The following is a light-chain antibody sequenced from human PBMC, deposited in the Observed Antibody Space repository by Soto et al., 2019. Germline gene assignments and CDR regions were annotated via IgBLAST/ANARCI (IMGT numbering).Light chain of an antibody. Sequence: QLVLTQSPSASASLGASVKLTCTLSSGHSSDPIAWHQQQPEKGPRYLMKIHRDGSHSKGDGIPDRFSGSSSGAERYLTISTLQSEDEGDYHCQTWDTVTWVFGGGTQLTVL. CDR1: SGHSSDP. CDR2: IHRDGSH. J-gene: IGLJ3*02. V-gene: IGLV4-69*02. CDR3: QTWDTVTWV.